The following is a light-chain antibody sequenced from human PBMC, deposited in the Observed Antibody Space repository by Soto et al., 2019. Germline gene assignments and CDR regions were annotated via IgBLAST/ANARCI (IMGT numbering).Light chain of an antibody. CDR1: QSVRSN. V-gene: IGKV3-20*01. Sequence: EIVLTQSPGTLSLSPGERVTLSCRASQSVRSNLDWYQQKPGQSPRLLIYGASTRATGIPDRFSGSGSGTDFTLTISRLEAEDFEVYYCQHYDAAMWTFGQGTKVEIK. CDR3: QHYDAAMWT. J-gene: IGKJ1*01. CDR2: GAS.